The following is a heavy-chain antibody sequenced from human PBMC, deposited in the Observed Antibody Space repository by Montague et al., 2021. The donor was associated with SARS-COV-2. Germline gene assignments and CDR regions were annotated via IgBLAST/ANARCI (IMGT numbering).Heavy chain of an antibody. CDR3: ARFPTSYYYDSKAAPATPDAFDI. CDR2: IYYSGST. D-gene: IGHD3-22*01. J-gene: IGHJ3*02. CDR1: GGSISSSSCY. Sequence: SETLSLTCTVSGGSISSSSCYWGWIRQPPGKGLEWIGSIYYSGSTYSNPSLKSRVTISVDTSKNQFSLKLSSVTAADTAVYYCARFPTSYYYDSKAAPATPDAFDIWGQGTMVTVSS. V-gene: IGHV4-39*01.